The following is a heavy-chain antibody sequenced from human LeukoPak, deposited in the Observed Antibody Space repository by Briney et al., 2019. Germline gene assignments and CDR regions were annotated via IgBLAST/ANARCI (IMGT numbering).Heavy chain of an antibody. D-gene: IGHD3-9*01. CDR1: GGSFSGYY. V-gene: IGHV4-59*10. Sequence: SETLSLTCAVYGGSFSGYYWSWIRQAAGKGLEGIGRTSSSGNTDYNASLKSRVTMSVDTSKNQFSLKLSSVTAADTAVYYCARRTTYFGWRPSESPSCFDYWGQGTLVTVSS. CDR3: ARRTTYFGWRPSESPSCFDY. J-gene: IGHJ4*02. CDR2: TSSSGNT.